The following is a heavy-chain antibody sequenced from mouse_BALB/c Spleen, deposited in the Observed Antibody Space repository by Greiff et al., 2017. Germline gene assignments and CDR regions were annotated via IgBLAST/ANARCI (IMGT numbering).Heavy chain of an antibody. D-gene: IGHD2-14*01. J-gene: IGHJ3*01. CDR3: ASRRKGPYDLPFAY. Sequence: QVQLQQSGAELMKPGASVKISCKATGYTFSSYWIEWVKQRPGHGLEWIGEILPGSGSTNYNEKFKGKATFTADTSSNTAYMQLSSLTSEDSAVYYCASRRKGPYDLPFAYWGQGTLVTVSA. V-gene: IGHV1-9*01. CDR1: GYTFSSYW. CDR2: ILPGSGST.